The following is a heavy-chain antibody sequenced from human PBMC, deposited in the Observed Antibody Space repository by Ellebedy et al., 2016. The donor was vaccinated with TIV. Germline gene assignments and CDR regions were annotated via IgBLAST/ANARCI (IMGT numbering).Heavy chain of an antibody. V-gene: IGHV4-39*01. CDR3: ARHLRYSDWRILDL. J-gene: IGHJ5*02. CDR2: IFHSGTT. D-gene: IGHD3-9*01. Sequence: MPSETLSLTCTVSRVSITDPTYYWAWLRQPPGKGLDWLGTIFHSGTTYKSPALSSRGSMSVATSRNQFSLDLKSVTAAETAVYYCARHLRYSDWRILDLWGPGILVAVSS. CDR1: RVSITDPTYY.